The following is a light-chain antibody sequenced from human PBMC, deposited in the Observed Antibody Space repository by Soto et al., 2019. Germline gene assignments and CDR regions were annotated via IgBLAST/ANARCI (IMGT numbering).Light chain of an antibody. J-gene: IGKJ4*01. CDR3: QKFNAVPT. V-gene: IGKV1-27*01. Sequence: DIQMTQSPSSLSASVGDRVTITCRASQAINNYLAWYQQKPGKVPTLLISAASTLQSGVPSRFSGSGSGTDFNLTISSLQTEDVATYYCQKFNAVPTFGGGTKVEI. CDR2: AAS. CDR1: QAINNY.